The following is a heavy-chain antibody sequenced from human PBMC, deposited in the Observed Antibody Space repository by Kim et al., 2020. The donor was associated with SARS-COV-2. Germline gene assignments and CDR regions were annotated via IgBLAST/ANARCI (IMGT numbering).Heavy chain of an antibody. D-gene: IGHD3-10*01. Sequence: GGSLRLSCAASGFTFSTYWMTWVRQAPGKGLEWVANIKDDGSEQYYVDSVKGRFTISRDNAKNSLYLQMNSLRADDTAVYYCARPPGRRLDYWGRGTLVTVSS. CDR2: IKDDGSEQ. V-gene: IGHV3-7*01. CDR1: GFTFSTYW. J-gene: IGHJ4*02. CDR3: ARPPGRRLDY.